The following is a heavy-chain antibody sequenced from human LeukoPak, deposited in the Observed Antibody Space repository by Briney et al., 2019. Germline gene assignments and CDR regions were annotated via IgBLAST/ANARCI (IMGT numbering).Heavy chain of an antibody. V-gene: IGHV3-7*01. CDR1: GFTFSNAW. CDR2: IKQDGSQK. CDR3: ARDRPLHPNFDY. Sequence: GGSLRLSCAASGFTFSNAWMSWVRQAPGKGLEWVANIKQDGSQKYYVDSVKGRFTISRDNAKNLLYLQMNSLRAEDTAVYYCARDRPLHPNFDYWGQGTLVTVSS. J-gene: IGHJ4*02.